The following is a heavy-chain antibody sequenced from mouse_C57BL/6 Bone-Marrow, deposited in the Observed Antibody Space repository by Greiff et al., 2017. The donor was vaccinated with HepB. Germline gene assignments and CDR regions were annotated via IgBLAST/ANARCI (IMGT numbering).Heavy chain of an antibody. Sequence: EVKVEESGAELVRPGASVKLSCTASGFNIKDYYMHWVKQRPEQGLEWIGRIDPEDGDTEYAPKFQGKATMTADTSSNTAYLQLSSLTSEDTAVYYCTTGDYGNYGGGFDYWGQGTTLTVSS. CDR2: IDPEDGDT. CDR1: GFNIKDYY. V-gene: IGHV14-1*01. J-gene: IGHJ2*01. D-gene: IGHD2-1*01. CDR3: TTGDYGNYGGGFDY.